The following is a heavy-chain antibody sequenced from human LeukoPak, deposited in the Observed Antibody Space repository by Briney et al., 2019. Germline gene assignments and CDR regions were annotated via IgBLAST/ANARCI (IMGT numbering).Heavy chain of an antibody. Sequence: PGGSLRLSCAASGFTFSDYYMSWLRQAPGKGLEGVSAISGSGGSTYYADSVKGRFTISRDNSKNTLYLQMNSLRAEDTAVYYCAKDPVESGSYYWGQGNLVTVSS. CDR1: GFTFSDYY. J-gene: IGHJ4*02. V-gene: IGHV3-23*01. CDR2: ISGSGGST. CDR3: AKDPVESGSYY. D-gene: IGHD1-26*01.